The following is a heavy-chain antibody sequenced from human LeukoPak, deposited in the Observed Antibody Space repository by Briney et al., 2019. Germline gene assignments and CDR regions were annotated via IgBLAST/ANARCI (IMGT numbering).Heavy chain of an antibody. CDR3: ATSSSWPPNFDY. Sequence: ASVKVSCKAFGYXFTSYYIHWVRQAPGQGLEWMGIINPSGGSTSYAQKFQGRVTMTRDTSTSTVYMELSSLRSEDTAVYYCATSSSWPPNFDYWGQGTLVTVSS. CDR1: GYXFTSYY. CDR2: INPSGGST. D-gene: IGHD6-13*01. J-gene: IGHJ4*02. V-gene: IGHV1-46*01.